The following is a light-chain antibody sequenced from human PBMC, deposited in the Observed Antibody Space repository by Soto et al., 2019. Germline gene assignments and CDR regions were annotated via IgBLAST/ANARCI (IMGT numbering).Light chain of an antibody. CDR2: DAS. CDR3: QQYGSSPPN. J-gene: IGKJ4*01. V-gene: IGKV3-20*01. Sequence: EIVLTQSPGTLSLSPGDRATLSCRASQSVSGSFLAWYQQKPGHAPRLLIYDASSRATGIPDRFSGSGSGTDFTLTINRLEPEDFALYYCQQYGSSPPNFGGGTKVEI. CDR1: QSVSGSF.